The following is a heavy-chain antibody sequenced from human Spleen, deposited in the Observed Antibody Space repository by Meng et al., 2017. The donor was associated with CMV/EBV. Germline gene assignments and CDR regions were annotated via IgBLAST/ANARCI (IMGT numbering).Heavy chain of an antibody. V-gene: IGHV1-46*01. J-gene: IGHJ5*02. Sequence: ASVKVSCKASGYTFSGYYMHWVRQAPGQGLEWMGRIIPIFGTTNYAPKFQGRATLTTDQSTGTLFMELNSLTFQDTAVYYCASEEVELGTSWGQGTLVTVSS. CDR1: GYTFSGYY. CDR2: IIPIFGTT. D-gene: IGHD1-14*01. CDR3: ASEEVELGTS.